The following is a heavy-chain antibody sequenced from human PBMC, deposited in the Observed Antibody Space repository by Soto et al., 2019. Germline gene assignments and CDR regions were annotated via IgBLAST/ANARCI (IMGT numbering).Heavy chain of an antibody. CDR2: INSDGSST. CDR1: GFTFSSYW. D-gene: IGHD3-10*01. J-gene: IGHJ5*02. CDR3: AREYYYGSGSYYHNWFDP. V-gene: IGHV3-74*01. Sequence: HPGGSLRLSCAASGFTFSSYWMHWVRQAPGKGLVWVSRINSDGSSTSYADSVKGRFTISRDNAKNTLYLQMNSLRAEDTAVYYCAREYYYGSGSYYHNWFDPWGQGTLVTVSS.